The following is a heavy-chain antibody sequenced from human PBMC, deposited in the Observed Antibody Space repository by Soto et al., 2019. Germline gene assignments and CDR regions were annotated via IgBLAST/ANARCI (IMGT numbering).Heavy chain of an antibody. V-gene: IGHV3-7*01. J-gene: IGHJ4*02. Sequence: GGSLRLSCAASGFTFSSYWMSWVRQAPGKGLEWVANIKEDGTEKYYVDSVKGRFTISRDNAKNSLYLQMNSLRAEDTAVYYCARAPWYCSSTSCYPNYWGQGTLVTVSS. CDR1: GFTFSSYW. D-gene: IGHD2-2*01. CDR3: ARAPWYCSSTSCYPNY. CDR2: IKEDGTEK.